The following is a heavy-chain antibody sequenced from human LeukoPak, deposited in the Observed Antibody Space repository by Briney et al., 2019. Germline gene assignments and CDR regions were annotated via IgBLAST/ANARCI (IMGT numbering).Heavy chain of an antibody. V-gene: IGHV4-59*01. D-gene: IGHD2-15*01. Sequence: SEALSLTCTVSGGSISSYYWSWLRQPPGKGLEWIGYIYYSGSTNYNPSLKSRVTISVDTSKNQFSLKLSSVTAADTAVYYCAREVAGRTDYWGQGTRVTVSS. CDR3: AREVAGRTDY. CDR2: IYYSGST. CDR1: GGSISSYY. J-gene: IGHJ4*02.